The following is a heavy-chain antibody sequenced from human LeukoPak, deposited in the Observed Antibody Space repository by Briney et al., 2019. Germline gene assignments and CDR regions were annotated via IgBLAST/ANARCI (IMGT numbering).Heavy chain of an antibody. D-gene: IGHD1-26*01. CDR3: ARHPYSGSYYYYMDV. CDR2: IYYNGNT. Sequence: PSETLSLTCTVSGGSISTDNCYWGWIRQPPGKGLEWIGSIYYNGNTYYNPSLKSRVTISVDTSKNQFSLNLSSVTAADTAVYCCARHPYSGSYYYYMDVWGKGTTVTVSS. V-gene: IGHV4-39*01. J-gene: IGHJ6*03. CDR1: GGSISTDNCY.